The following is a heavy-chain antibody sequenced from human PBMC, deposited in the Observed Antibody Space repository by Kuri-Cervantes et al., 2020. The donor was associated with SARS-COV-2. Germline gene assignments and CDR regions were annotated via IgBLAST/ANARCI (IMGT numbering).Heavy chain of an antibody. J-gene: IGHJ6*03. CDR2: IKQDGSVK. V-gene: IGHV3-7*01. Sequence: GGSLRLSCAASGFTFSSYWMSWVRQAPGKGLEWVANIKQDGSVKYYVDSVKGRYTISRDNAKNSLYLQMNSLSAEDTAVYYCARDGLDVAYYYYMDVWGKGTTVTVSS. CDR1: GFTFSSYW. CDR3: ARDGLDVAYYYYMDV.